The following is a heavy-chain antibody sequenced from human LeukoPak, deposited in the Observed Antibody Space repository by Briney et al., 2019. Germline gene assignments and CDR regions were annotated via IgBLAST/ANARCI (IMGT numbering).Heavy chain of an antibody. CDR2: ITPSGDGT. D-gene: IGHD1-26*01. Sequence: GGSLRLSCVASGFTFSSPAMSWVRQTPGKGLEWVSSITPSGDGTYYAASVKGRFTISRDNFKNTLYLQMDSLRADDTAKYYCAKDSPVATWWGQGTLVTVSS. CDR1: GFTFSSPA. J-gene: IGHJ4*02. V-gene: IGHV3-23*01. CDR3: AKDSPVATW.